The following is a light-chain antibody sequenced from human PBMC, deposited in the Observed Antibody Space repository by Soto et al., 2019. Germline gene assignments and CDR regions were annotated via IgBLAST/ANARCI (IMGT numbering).Light chain of an antibody. CDR1: QSVSSSY. CDR3: QQYCSSLT. J-gene: IGKJ4*01. Sequence: EIVLTQSPGTLSLSPGERATLSCRASQSVSSSYLDWYQQKPGQAPRLLDYGASSRATGIPDRFSGSGSGTDFALTISRLEREDFAVYYCQQYCSSLTFGGGTKVEIK. V-gene: IGKV3-20*01. CDR2: GAS.